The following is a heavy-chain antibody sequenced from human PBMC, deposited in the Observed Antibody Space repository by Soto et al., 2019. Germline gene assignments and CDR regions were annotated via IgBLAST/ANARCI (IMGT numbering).Heavy chain of an antibody. V-gene: IGHV1-8*01. CDR3: ARGRRHGITGTTYYYYGMDV. D-gene: IGHD1-7*01. CDR2: MNPNSGNT. J-gene: IGHJ6*02. Sequence: GASVKVSCKASGYTFTSYDINWVRQATGQGLEWMGWMNPNSGNTGYAQKFQGRVTMTRNTSISTAYMELSSLRSEDTAVYYCARGRRHGITGTTYYYYGMDVWGQGTTVTVSS. CDR1: GYTFTSYD.